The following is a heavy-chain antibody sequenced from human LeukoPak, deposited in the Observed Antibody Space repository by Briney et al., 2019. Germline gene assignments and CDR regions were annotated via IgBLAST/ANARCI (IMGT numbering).Heavy chain of an antibody. CDR3: ARGRIFEVARRVNWFDP. J-gene: IGHJ5*02. V-gene: IGHV4-34*01. Sequence: PSETLSLTCAVYGGSFSGYYWSWIRQPPGKGLEWIGEINHSGSTNYNPSLKSRVTISVDTSKNQFSLKLSSVTAADTAVYYCARGRIFEVARRVNWFDPWGQGTLVTVSS. CDR2: INHSGST. D-gene: IGHD3-3*01. CDR1: GGSFSGYY.